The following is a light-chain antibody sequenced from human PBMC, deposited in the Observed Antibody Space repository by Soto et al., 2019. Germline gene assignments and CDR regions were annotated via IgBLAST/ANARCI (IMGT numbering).Light chain of an antibody. Sequence: QSVLTQPPSVSGAPGQRVTISCTGSSSNIGAGYDVHWYQPLPGTAPKLLISGDTNRPSGVPDRFSGSNSGTSASLAITGLPAEDEADYYCQSFDSSLSGWLFGGGTKLTVL. CDR3: QSFDSSLSGWL. V-gene: IGLV1-40*01. J-gene: IGLJ3*02. CDR1: SSNIGAGYD. CDR2: GDT.